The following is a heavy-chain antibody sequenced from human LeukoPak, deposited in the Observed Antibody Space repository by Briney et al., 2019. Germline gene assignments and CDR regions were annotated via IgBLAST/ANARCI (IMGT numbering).Heavy chain of an antibody. CDR2: IYYSGST. Sequence: PSETLSLTCTVSGGSISSSSYYWGWIRQPPGKGLEWIGSIYYSGSTYYNPSLKSRVTISVDRSKNQFSLKLSSVTAADTAVYYCARSVVRGVTLFDYWGQGTLVTVSS. V-gene: IGHV4-39*07. CDR1: GGSISSSSYY. CDR3: ARSVVRGVTLFDY. D-gene: IGHD3-10*01. J-gene: IGHJ4*02.